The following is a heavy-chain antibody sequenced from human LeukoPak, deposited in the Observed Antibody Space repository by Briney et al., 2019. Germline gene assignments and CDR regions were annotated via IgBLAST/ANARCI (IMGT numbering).Heavy chain of an antibody. D-gene: IGHD3-10*01. V-gene: IGHV1-18*01. Sequence: ASVKVSCKATGYTFTSYGFSWVRQAPGQGLEWMGWISTYYGNTNYAQKLQDRVTMTTDTSTSTAYMELTSLRSDDTAVYYCARVYSTNYYGSGDRPFLFDYWGQGTVVTVSS. J-gene: IGHJ4*02. CDR2: ISTYYGNT. CDR3: ARVYSTNYYGSGDRPFLFDY. CDR1: GYTFTSYG.